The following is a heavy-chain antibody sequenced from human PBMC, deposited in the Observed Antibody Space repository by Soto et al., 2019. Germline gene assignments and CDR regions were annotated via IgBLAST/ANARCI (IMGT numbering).Heavy chain of an antibody. CDR1: GFTVSSNY. CDR3: ARDQISSSGYYYYYGMDV. CDR2: IYSGGST. Sequence: PGGSLRLSCAASGFTVSSNYMSWVRQAPGKGLEWVSVIYSGGSTYYADSVKGRFTISRDNSKNTLYLQMNSLRAEDTAVYYCARDQISSSGYYYYYGMDVLCQGTTVTVSS. V-gene: IGHV3-53*01. J-gene: IGHJ6*02. D-gene: IGHD3-22*01.